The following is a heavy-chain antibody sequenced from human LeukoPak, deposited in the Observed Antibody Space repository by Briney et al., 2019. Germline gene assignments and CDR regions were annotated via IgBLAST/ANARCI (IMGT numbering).Heavy chain of an antibody. CDR1: GFTFSSYW. Sequence: PGGSLRLSCAASGFTFSSYWMSWVRQAPGKGLEWLANIKQDGSEKYYADSVKGRFTISRDNAKNSLNLQMNSLRAEDTAVYYCARDGPLGGYDILTGYYGYYYYYGMDVWGQGTTVTVSS. J-gene: IGHJ6*02. V-gene: IGHV3-7*01. D-gene: IGHD3-9*01. CDR2: IKQDGSEK. CDR3: ARDGPLGGYDILTGYYGYYYYYGMDV.